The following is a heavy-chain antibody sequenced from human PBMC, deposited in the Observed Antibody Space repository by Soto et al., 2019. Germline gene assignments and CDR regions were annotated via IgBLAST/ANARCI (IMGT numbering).Heavy chain of an antibody. J-gene: IGHJ3*02. V-gene: IGHV4-59*01. CDR3: ARGLYYYDSSGYYDAFDI. Sequence: ETLSLTCTVSGGSISSYYWSWIRQPPGKGLEWIGYIYYSGSTNYNPSLKSRVTISVDTSKNQFSLKLSSVTAADTAVYYCARGLYYYDSSGYYDAFDIWGQGTMVTVSS. CDR1: GGSISSYY. D-gene: IGHD3-22*01. CDR2: IYYSGST.